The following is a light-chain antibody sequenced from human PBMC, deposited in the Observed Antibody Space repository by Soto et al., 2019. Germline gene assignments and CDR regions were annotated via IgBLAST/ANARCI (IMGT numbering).Light chain of an antibody. CDR3: QSYDSSLSGYV. Sequence: QSVLTQPPSVSEAPGQRVTISCTGSSSNIGAGYEAHWYQQVPGTAPKLLIYENNNRPSGVPDRFSGSKSGTLASLAITGLQAEDEAEYYCQSYDSSLSGYVFATGTKLTVL. CDR2: ENN. J-gene: IGLJ1*01. CDR1: SSNIGAGYE. V-gene: IGLV1-40*01.